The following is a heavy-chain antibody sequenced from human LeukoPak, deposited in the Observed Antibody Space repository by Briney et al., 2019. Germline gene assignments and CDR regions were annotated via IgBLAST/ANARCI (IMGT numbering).Heavy chain of an antibody. V-gene: IGHV3-23*01. CDR1: GCTFSSYA. D-gene: IGHD6-13*01. J-gene: IGHJ6*02. CDR3: AKDSRSGSSWYPPRIYYYYYGMDV. Sequence: PGGSLRLSCAASGCTFSSYAMSWVRQAPGKGLEWVSAISGSGGSTYYADSVKGRFTISRDNSKNTLYLQMNSLRAEDTAVYYCAKDSRSGSSWYPPRIYYYYYGMDVWGQGTTVTVSS. CDR2: ISGSGGST.